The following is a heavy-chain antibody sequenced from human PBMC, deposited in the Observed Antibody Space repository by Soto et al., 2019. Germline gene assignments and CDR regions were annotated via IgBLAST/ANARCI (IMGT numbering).Heavy chain of an antibody. J-gene: IGHJ4*02. D-gene: IGHD4-17*01. CDR1: GFTFSNAW. CDR3: TTLTHYGDYVSFDY. CDR2: IKSKTDGGTT. Sequence: GGSLRLSCAASGFTFSNAWMNWVRQAPGKGLEWVGRIKSKTDGGTTDYAAPVKGRFTISRDDSKNTLYLQMNSLKTEDTAVYYCTTLTHYGDYVSFDYWGQGTLVTVSS. V-gene: IGHV3-15*07.